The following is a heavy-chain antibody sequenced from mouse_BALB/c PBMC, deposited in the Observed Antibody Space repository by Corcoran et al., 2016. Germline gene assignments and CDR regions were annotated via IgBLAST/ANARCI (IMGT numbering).Heavy chain of an antibody. CDR1: GFNIKDTY. V-gene: IGHV14-3*02. J-gene: IGHJ1*01. CDR2: IDPANGNT. D-gene: IGHD3-3*01. Sequence: EVQLQQSGAELVKPGASVKLSCTASGFNIKDTYMHWVKQRPEQGLEWIGRIDPANGNTKYDPKCQGKATITADTSSNTADLQLSSLTDEDTAVDYCARGDGYFDVWGAGTTVTVSS. CDR3: ARGDGYFDV.